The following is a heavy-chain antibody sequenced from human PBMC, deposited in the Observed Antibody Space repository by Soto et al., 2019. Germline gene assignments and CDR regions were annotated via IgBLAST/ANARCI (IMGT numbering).Heavy chain of an antibody. J-gene: IGHJ4*02. CDR2: ISYDGSNI. CDR3: AKDIFRSSTRDFDY. V-gene: IGHV3-30*18. CDR1: GFTFSSYG. D-gene: IGHD2-2*01. Sequence: GGSLRLSCAASGFTFSSYGMHWVRQAPGKGLEWVAVISYDGSNIYYADSVKGRFTISRDNSKNTLYLQMYSLRAEDTAVYYCAKDIFRSSTRDFDYWGQGTLVTAPQ.